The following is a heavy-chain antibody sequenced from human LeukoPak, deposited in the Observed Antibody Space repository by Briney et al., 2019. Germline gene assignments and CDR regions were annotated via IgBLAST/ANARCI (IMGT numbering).Heavy chain of an antibody. CDR3: ARASYCSSTSCYYEGAFDI. V-gene: IGHV4-38-2*02. CDR2: IYHSGST. J-gene: IGHJ3*02. D-gene: IGHD2-2*01. Sequence: SETLSLTCTVSGYSISSGYYWGWIRQPPGKGLEWIGSIYHSGSTYYNPSLKSRVTISVDTSKNRFSLKLSSVTAADTAVYYCARASYCSSTSCYYEGAFDIWGQGTMVTVSS. CDR1: GYSISSGYY.